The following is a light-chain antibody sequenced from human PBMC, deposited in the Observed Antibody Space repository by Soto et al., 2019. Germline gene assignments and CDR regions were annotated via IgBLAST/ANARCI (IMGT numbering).Light chain of an antibody. CDR1: QSLLHSNGYNY. V-gene: IGKV2-28*01. Sequence: DIVMTQSPLSLPVTPGEPASISCRSSQSLLHSNGYNYLDWYLQKPGQSPQLLIYLGSNRSSGVPDRFSGSGSGTDFTLKISRVEAEDVGVYYCMQSTQLPPNFGQGTRLGIE. CDR3: MQSTQLPPN. CDR2: LGS. J-gene: IGKJ5*01.